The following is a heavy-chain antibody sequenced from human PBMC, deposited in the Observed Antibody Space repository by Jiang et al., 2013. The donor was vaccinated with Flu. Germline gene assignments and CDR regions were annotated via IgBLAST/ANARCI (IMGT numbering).Heavy chain of an antibody. CDR1: GGTFSSYA. D-gene: IGHD2-2*01. CDR3: ARDRGVVVPAAMGSV. V-gene: IGHV1-69*06. CDR2: IIPIFGTA. Sequence: SGAEVKKPGSSVKVSCKASGGTFSSYAISWVRQAPGQGLEWMGGIIPIFGTANYARKFQGRVTITADKSTSTAYMELSRLRSDDTAVYYCARDRGVVVPAAMGSVWGQGTTVTVSS. J-gene: IGHJ6*02.